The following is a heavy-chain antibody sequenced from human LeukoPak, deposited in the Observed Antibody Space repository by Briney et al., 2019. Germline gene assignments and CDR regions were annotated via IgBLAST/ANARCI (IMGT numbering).Heavy chain of an antibody. CDR3: AKEYSSSSWRSDAFDI. D-gene: IGHD6-6*01. J-gene: IGHJ3*02. Sequence: PGESLRLSCAASGFTFSNDWMHWVRQAPGKGLVWVSGINTDGSTTTYADSVKGRFTISRDNAKNTLYLQMNSLRAEDTAVYYCAKEYSSSSWRSDAFDIWGQGTMVTVSS. CDR2: INTDGSTT. CDR1: GFTFSNDW. V-gene: IGHV3-74*01.